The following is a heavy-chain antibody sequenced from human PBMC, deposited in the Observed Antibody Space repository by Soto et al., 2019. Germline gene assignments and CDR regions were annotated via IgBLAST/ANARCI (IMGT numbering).Heavy chain of an antibody. CDR3: AKSGSYVGSSIDY. CDR2: ISAGAGST. V-gene: IGHV3-23*01. Sequence: GGSLRLSCAASGFSFSSKAMNWVRQAPGKGLEWVSTISAGAGSTHYADSVKGRFTISRDNSKNTLYLQMNSLRVEDTAVYYCAKSGSYVGSSIDYWGQGTLVTVSS. D-gene: IGHD6-25*01. CDR1: GFSFSSKA. J-gene: IGHJ4*02.